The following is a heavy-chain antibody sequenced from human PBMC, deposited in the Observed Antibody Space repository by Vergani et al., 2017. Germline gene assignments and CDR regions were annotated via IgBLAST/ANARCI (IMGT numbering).Heavy chain of an antibody. CDR3: ARGLPYYYGSGSYGY. D-gene: IGHD3-10*01. Sequence: QVQLVQSGAEVKKPWASVKVSCKASGYTFTGYYMHWVRQAPGQGLEWMGWINPNSGGTNYAQKFQGRVTMTRDTSISTAYMELSRLRSDDTAVYYCARGLPYYYGSGSYGYWGQGTLVTVSS. V-gene: IGHV1-2*02. CDR2: INPNSGGT. J-gene: IGHJ4*02. CDR1: GYTFTGYY.